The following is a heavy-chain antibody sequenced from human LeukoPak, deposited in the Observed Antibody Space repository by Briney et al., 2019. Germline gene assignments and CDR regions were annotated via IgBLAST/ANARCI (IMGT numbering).Heavy chain of an antibody. CDR1: GYTFTSYY. D-gene: IGHD3-10*01. V-gene: IGHV1-46*01. CDR3: ARDRSLLWFGESLDAFDI. J-gene: IGHJ3*02. CDR2: INPSGGST. Sequence: ASVKVSCKASGYTFTSYYMYWVRQAPGQGLEWMGIINPSGGSTSYAQKFQGRVTMTRDTSTSTVYMELSSLRSEDTAVYYCARDRSLLWFGESLDAFDIWGQGTMVTVSS.